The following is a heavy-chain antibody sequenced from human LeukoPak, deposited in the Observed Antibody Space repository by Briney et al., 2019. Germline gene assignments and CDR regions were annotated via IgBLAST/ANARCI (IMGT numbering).Heavy chain of an antibody. CDR2: INAGNGNT. D-gene: IGHD3-10*01. CDR3: ASSGLVRGAFDI. CDR1: GYTFTSYA. J-gene: IGHJ3*02. V-gene: IGHV1-3*01. Sequence: ASVKVSCKASGYTFTSYAMHWVRQAPGQRLEWMGWINAGNGNTKYSQKFQGRVTITRDTSASIAYMELSSLRSEDTAVYYCASSGLVRGAFDIWGQGTMVTVSS.